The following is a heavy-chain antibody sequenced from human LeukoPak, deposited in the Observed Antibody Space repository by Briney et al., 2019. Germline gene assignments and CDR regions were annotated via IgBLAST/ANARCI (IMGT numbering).Heavy chain of an antibody. CDR3: ATSPQYGGY. CDR2: IYHSGYT. V-gene: IGHV4-39*01. D-gene: IGHD4-23*01. Sequence: SETLSLTCNVSGASISTGTSYWGWIRQPPGRGLEWIGSIYHSGYTYYNPSLKSRVTISVDTSKNQFSLKLSSLTASDTAVYYCATSPQYGGYWGQGTLVTVSS. CDR1: GASISTGTSY. J-gene: IGHJ4*02.